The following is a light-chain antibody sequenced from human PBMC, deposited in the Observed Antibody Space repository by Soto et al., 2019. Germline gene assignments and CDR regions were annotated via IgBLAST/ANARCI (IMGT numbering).Light chain of an antibody. J-gene: IGLJ3*02. CDR2: GND. Sequence: QAVVTQPPSVSGAPGQRVTISCTGSNSNIGAGFDVHWYQQFPGTAPKLLIYGNDNRPSGVPDRFSGSKSGTSASLAITGLQAEDEADYHCQSYDSSLRISVFGGGTKLTVL. V-gene: IGLV1-40*01. CDR1: NSNIGAGFD. CDR3: QSYDSSLRISV.